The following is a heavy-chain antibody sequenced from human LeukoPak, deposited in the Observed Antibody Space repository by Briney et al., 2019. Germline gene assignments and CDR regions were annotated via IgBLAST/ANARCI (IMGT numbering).Heavy chain of an antibody. Sequence: GGSLRLSCAASGFTFSNAWMSWVRQAPGKGLEWVGRIKSKTDGGTTDYAAPVKGRFTISRDDSKNTLYLQMNSLKTEDTAVYYCTTTYYYDSSGLRPYWGQGTLVTVSS. CDR2: IKSKTDGGTT. D-gene: IGHD3-22*01. V-gene: IGHV3-15*01. J-gene: IGHJ4*02. CDR1: GFTFSNAW. CDR3: TTTYYYDSSGLRPY.